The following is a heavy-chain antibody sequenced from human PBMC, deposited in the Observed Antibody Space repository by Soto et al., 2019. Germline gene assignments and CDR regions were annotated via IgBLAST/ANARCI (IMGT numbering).Heavy chain of an antibody. CDR3: ARDSPRFYGGTSASFDY. CDR1: GCSISSGGYY. D-gene: IGHD4-17*01. Sequence: QVQLQESGPGLVKPSQTLSLTCTVSGCSISSGGYYWSWIRQHPGKGLEWIGYIYYSGSTYYNPSLKSLVTISVEKSKNQFSLKLSYVTAADTAVYYCARDSPRFYGGTSASFDYWGQGTLVTVSS. V-gene: IGHV4-31*01. J-gene: IGHJ4*02. CDR2: IYYSGST.